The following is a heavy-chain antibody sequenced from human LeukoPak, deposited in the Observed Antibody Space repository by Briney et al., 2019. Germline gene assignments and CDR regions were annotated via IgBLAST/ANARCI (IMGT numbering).Heavy chain of an antibody. D-gene: IGHD6-13*01. CDR3: ARLLSSSTMDWFDP. CDR2: IYPGDSNT. J-gene: IGHJ5*02. Sequence: GESLKISCKGSGYSFTNHWIGWVRQMPGKGLEWMGSIYPGDSNTRYSPSFQGQVTISADKSISTAYLQWSSLKASDTAMYYCARLLSSSTMDWFDPWGQGTLVTVSS. V-gene: IGHV5-51*01. CDR1: GYSFTNHW.